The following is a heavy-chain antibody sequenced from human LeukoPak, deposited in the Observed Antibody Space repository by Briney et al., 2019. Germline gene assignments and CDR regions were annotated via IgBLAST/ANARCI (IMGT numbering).Heavy chain of an antibody. V-gene: IGHV1-2*02. CDR3: ARDQPNYYDSSGYYFGDAFDI. J-gene: IGHJ3*02. CDR2: INPNSGGT. Sequence: PLASVKVSCKASGYTFTGYYMHWVRQAPGQGLEWMGWINPNSGGTNYAQKFQGRVTMTRDTSISTAYMELRSLRSDDTAVYYCARDQPNYYDSSGYYFGDAFDIWGQGTTVTVSS. CDR1: GYTFTGYY. D-gene: IGHD3-22*01.